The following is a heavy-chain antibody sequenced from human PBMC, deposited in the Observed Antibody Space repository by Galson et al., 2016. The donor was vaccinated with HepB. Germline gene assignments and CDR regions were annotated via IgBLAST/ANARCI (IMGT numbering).Heavy chain of an antibody. CDR2: ISWNTGTI. J-gene: IGHJ4*02. D-gene: IGHD3-16*01. V-gene: IGHV3-9*01. CDR1: GFSFDDYA. CDR3: AKDLQASGGTYEAFDS. Sequence: SLRLSCAASGFSFDDYAMHWVRQAPGKGLEWVSGISWNTGTIGYADSGRGRFSISRDNAKNSLYLQMHGLTAEDTAIYYCAKDLQASGGTYEAFDSWGQGTLVTVSS.